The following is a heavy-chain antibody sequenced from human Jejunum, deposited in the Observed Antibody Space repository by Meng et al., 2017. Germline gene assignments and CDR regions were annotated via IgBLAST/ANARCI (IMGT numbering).Heavy chain of an antibody. CDR1: GFTFSSYG. Sequence: GGSLRLSCAASGFTFSSYGVHWVRQAPGKGLEWVAVISYDGSKKYYADSVKGRFTISRDNSKNTLYLQKNRLRADDTAAYYCARIGTYYDILTGYTPGYFDSWGQGTPVTVSS. J-gene: IGHJ4*02. CDR2: ISYDGSKK. V-gene: IGHV3-30*04. D-gene: IGHD3-9*01. CDR3: ARIGTYYDILTGYTPGYFDS.